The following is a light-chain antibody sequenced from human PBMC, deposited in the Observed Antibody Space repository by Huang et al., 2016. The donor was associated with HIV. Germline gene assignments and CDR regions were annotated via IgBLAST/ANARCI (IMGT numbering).Light chain of an antibody. CDR3: QQYNTWPWT. J-gene: IGKJ1*01. CDR1: ESVSTN. V-gene: IGKV3-15*01. Sequence: EIVMTQSPATLSVSPGDGATLSCRARESVSTNLAWYQQKPGQAPRLLIYGASTRAAGIPATFSGSGSATEFSLTISSLQSEDFAFYHCQQYNTWPWTFGQGTKVEI. CDR2: GAS.